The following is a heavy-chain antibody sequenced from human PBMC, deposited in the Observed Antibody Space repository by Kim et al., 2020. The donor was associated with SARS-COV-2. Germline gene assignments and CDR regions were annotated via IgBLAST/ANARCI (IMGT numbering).Heavy chain of an antibody. D-gene: IGHD1-7*01. V-gene: IGHV4-39*01. CDR1: GGSISISNFY. Sequence: SETLSLTCTVSGGSISISNFYWSWLRQPPGKELEWIATIYYSGNTYYNPSLKSRVTISVDTSKNQFSLKLSSVTAADTAIYSCVRYTGNFGYYFDHWGPG. CDR3: VRYTGNFGYYFDH. J-gene: IGHJ4*02. CDR2: IYYSGNT.